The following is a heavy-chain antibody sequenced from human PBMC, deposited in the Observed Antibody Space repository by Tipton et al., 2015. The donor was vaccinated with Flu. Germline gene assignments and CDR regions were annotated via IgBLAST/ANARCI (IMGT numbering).Heavy chain of an antibody. CDR2: IYSSGST. V-gene: IGHV4-4*07. CDR1: GGSINSYY. CDR3: ARFSVRGEADY. D-gene: IGHD3-10*01. Sequence: TLFLTCTVSGGSINSYYWSWIRQPAGKGLEWIGSIYSSGSTNYNPSLKSRVTMLVDTSKNQFSLKMSSVTAADTAVYYCARFSVRGEADYWGQGTKVTVSS. J-gene: IGHJ4*02.